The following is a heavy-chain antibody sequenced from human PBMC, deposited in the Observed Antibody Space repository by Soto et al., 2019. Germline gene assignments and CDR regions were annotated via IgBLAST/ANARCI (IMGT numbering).Heavy chain of an antibody. V-gene: IGHV4-30-2*01. CDR3: ARERGTFCYRTGCHRDFYSFSTQRSSDL. Sequence: TLSLTCAVSGDSINSAGYSWSWIRQPPGKGLEWIGYIYHSANTYYNPSLKSRVTISLHRSKNQFSLTLNSVTAADTAVYYCARERGTFCYRTGCHRDFYSFSTQRSSDL. CDR2: IYHSANT. D-gene: IGHD3-16*02. J-gene: IGHJ2*01. CDR1: GDSINSAGYS.